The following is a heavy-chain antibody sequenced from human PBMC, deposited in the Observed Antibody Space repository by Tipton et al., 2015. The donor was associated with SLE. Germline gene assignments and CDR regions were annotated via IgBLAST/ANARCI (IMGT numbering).Heavy chain of an antibody. CDR2: INHSGST. D-gene: IGHD3-22*01. CDR1: GGSFSGYY. V-gene: IGHV4-34*01. J-gene: IGHJ4*02. Sequence: TLSLTCAVYGGSFSGYYWSWIRQPPGKGLEWIGEINHSGSTNYNPSLKSRVTISVDTSKNQFSLKLSSVTAADTAVYYCARARRTNYYDSSGYFDYWGQGTLVTVSS. CDR3: ARARRTNYYDSSGYFDY.